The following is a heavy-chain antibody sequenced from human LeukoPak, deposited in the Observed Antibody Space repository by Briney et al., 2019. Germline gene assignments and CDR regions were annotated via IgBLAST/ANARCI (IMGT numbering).Heavy chain of an antibody. J-gene: IGHJ4*02. CDR2: MNPDSGNT. V-gene: IGHV1-8*01. D-gene: IGHD2-15*01. CDR3: ARTAMVVERKFDY. CDR1: GYTFTSYD. Sequence: ASVKVPCKASGYTFTSYDINWVRQATGQGLEWMGWMNPDSGNTGYAQKFQGRVTMTRNTSISTAYMELSSLRSEDTAVYYCARTAMVVERKFDYWGQGTLVTVSS.